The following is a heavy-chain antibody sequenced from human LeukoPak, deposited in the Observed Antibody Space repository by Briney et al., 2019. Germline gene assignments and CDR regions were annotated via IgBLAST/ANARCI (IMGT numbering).Heavy chain of an antibody. J-gene: IGHJ5*02. CDR2: IIPIFGTA. CDR1: GGTFSSYT. V-gene: IGHV1-69*05. CDR3: ARDLSNTGWLVGWFDP. D-gene: IGHD6-19*01. Sequence: AASVKVSCKASGGTFSSYTISWVRQAPRQGLEWMGRIIPIFGTANYAQKFQGRVTITTDESTSTAYMELSSLTSEDTAVYYCARDLSNTGWLVGWFDPWGQGTLVTVSS.